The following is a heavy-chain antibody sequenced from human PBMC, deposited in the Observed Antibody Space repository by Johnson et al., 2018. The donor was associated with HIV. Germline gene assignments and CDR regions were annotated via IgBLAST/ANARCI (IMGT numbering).Heavy chain of an antibody. V-gene: IGHV3-74*02. Sequence: VQLVESGGGVVQPGRSLRLSCAASGFTFSSHWIHWVRQAPGKGLLWVSRINGDGSSTNYANSVRGRFTISRDNAKNTLYLQINSLRAEDTAVYYCAKGQSSGYPKDAFDIWGQGTMVTVSS. J-gene: IGHJ3*02. CDR1: GFTFSSHW. D-gene: IGHD3-22*01. CDR3: AKGQSSGYPKDAFDI. CDR2: INGDGSST.